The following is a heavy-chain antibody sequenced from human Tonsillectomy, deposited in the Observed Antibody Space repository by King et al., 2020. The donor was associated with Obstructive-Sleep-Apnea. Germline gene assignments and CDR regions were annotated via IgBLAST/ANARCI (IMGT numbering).Heavy chain of an antibody. CDR1: GYSFTNYW. D-gene: IGHD2-2*01. Sequence: VQLVESGAEVKKPGESLRISCKGSGYSFTNYWISWVRQMPGKGLEWMGRIDPNDSYTNYSPSFQGHVTISADKSISTAYLQWSSLKASDTAMYYCARHAPFDCSSTSCYVSNYYYYGMDVCGQGTTFTVAS. CDR2: IDPNDSYT. V-gene: IGHV5-10-1*01. J-gene: IGHJ6*02. CDR3: ARHAPFDCSSTSCYVSNYYYYGMDV.